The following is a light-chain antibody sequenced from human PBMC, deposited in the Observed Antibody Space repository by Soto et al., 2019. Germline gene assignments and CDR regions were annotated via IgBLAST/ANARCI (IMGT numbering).Light chain of an antibody. CDR2: QAS. CDR1: QGISNR. V-gene: IGKV1-5*03. CDR3: PRYNSHWT. J-gene: IGKJ1*01. Sequence: DVQMTQSPSTLSASVGDRVTITCRASQGISNRLAWYQQKPGKAPKLLIYQASSLKSGVPSRFGGSGSGTEFTLTITSLQPDDFATYYCPRYNSHWTFGQGTKVEIK.